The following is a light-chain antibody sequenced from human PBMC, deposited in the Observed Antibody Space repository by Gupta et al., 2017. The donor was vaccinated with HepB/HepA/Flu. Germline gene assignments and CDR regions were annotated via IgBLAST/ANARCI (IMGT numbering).Light chain of an antibody. V-gene: IGKV1-33*01. Sequence: IQITPSPSSLSASVGDRVTITCQASQNIGRHMSWYHQRPGEAPKLLIYDASHLQTGVPSRFSGSGSGTFFTLSINNLQTEDFATYFCQQYEDLVLTFGGGTKLEFK. CDR1: QNIGRH. J-gene: IGKJ4*01. CDR2: DAS. CDR3: QQYEDLVLT.